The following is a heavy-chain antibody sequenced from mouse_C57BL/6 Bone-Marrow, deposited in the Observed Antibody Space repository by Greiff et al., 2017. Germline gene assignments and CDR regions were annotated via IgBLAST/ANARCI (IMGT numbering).Heavy chain of an antibody. CDR2: ISDGGSYT. Sequence: DVMLVESGGGLVKPGGSLKLSCAASGFTFSSYAMSWVRQTPEKRLEWVATISDGGSYTYYPDNVKGRFTISRDNAKNNLYLQMSHLKSEDTAMYYCARGEVAGYWGQGTTLTVSS. V-gene: IGHV5-4*03. CDR3: ARGEVAGY. J-gene: IGHJ2*01. D-gene: IGHD1-1*01. CDR1: GFTFSSYA.